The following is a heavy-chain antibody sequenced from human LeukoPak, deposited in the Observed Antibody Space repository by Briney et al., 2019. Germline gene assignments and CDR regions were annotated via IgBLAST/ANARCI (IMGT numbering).Heavy chain of an antibody. CDR2: IKQDGTDK. V-gene: IGHV3-7*05. D-gene: IGHD6-19*01. CDR3: AKSEGSSSARRFDY. J-gene: IGHJ4*02. CDR1: GFTFSSFR. Sequence: GGSLRLSCAASGFTFSSFRMSWVRQAPGKGLEWVANIKQDGTDKYYVDSVKGRFTISRDNSKNTLYLQVNSLRAEDTAAYYCAKSEGSSSARRFDYWGQGTLVTVSS.